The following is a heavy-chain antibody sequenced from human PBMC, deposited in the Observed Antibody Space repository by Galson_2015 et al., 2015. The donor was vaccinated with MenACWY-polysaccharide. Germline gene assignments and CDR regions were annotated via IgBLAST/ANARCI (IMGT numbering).Heavy chain of an antibody. V-gene: IGHV3-23*01. D-gene: IGHD3-10*01. CDR2: ISGSGGST. J-gene: IGHJ6*03. Sequence: LRLSCAASGFTFSSYAMSWVRQAPGKGLEWVSAISGSGGSTYYADSVKGRFTISRDNSKNTLYLQMNSLRAEDTAVYYCAKHYYGTGGNYYYYYMDVWGKGTTVTVSS. CDR3: AKHYYGTGGNYYYYYMDV. CDR1: GFTFSSYA.